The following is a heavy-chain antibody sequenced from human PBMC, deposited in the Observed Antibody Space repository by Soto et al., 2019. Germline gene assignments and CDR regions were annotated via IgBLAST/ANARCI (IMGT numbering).Heavy chain of an antibody. CDR3: ARLPYGSVPYYFDY. V-gene: IGHV4-30-4*01. Sequence: QVQLQESGPGLVKPSQTLSLTCTVSGGSISSGDYYWGWIRQPPGKGLEWIGYISYSGSTYYHPSLDGRVTISVHTSKNQYSLKLRSLTAADTAVYYCARLPYGSVPYYFDYWGQGSLVTVSS. CDR1: GGSISSGDYY. CDR2: ISYSGST. J-gene: IGHJ4*02. D-gene: IGHD3-10*01.